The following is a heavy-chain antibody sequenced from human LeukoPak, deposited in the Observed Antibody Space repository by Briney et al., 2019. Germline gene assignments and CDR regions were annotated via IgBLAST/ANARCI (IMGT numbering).Heavy chain of an antibody. CDR3: AKDGALLWFGELNY. CDR1: GFTFSNSW. V-gene: IGHV3-74*03. D-gene: IGHD3-10*01. Sequence: GGSLRLSCAASGFTFSNSWMHWVRQAPGKGLVWVSRTDPNGITTYADSVKGRFTISRDNAKNSLYLQMNSLRAEDTALYYCAKDGALLWFGELNYWGQGTLVTVSS. CDR2: TDPNGIT. J-gene: IGHJ4*02.